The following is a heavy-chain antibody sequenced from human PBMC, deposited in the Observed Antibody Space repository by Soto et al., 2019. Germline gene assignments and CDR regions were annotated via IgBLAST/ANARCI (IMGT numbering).Heavy chain of an antibody. Sequence: GGSLRLSCAAYGFTFSRDWMHWVRQAPGKGLVWVSRISSYGSDTHYADSVKGRFTISRDNAKNTLYLQMNSLRADDTAVYYCASNYAYAEGYYWYGIDVWGQGTTVTVSS. CDR3: ASNYAYAEGYYWYGIDV. D-gene: IGHD3-16*01. CDR2: ISSYGSDT. CDR1: GFTFSRDW. J-gene: IGHJ6*02. V-gene: IGHV3-74*01.